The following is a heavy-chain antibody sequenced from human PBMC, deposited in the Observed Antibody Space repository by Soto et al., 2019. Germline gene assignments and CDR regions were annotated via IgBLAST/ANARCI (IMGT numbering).Heavy chain of an antibody. CDR2: ISGSAATT. CDR3: ARDRSYYDSSGSYSPPY. D-gene: IGHD3-22*01. Sequence: EVQLLESGGRLVQPGGSLRLSCAASGFTFSSYAMNWVRQAPGKGLEWVSAISGSAATTHFADSVKGRFTISRDNSKNTLYLQMNSLRAEDTAVYYCARDRSYYDSSGSYSPPYWGQGTLVTVSS. V-gene: IGHV3-23*01. CDR1: GFTFSSYA. J-gene: IGHJ4*02.